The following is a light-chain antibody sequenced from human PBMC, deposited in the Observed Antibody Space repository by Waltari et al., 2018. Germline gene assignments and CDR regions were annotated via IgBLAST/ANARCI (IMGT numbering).Light chain of an antibody. CDR3: QQSYSTTT. Sequence: DIQMTQSPSSLSASVCDRVTITCRASQNIRNNLNWYHQKPGKAPKLLIYAASTLQSGVPSRFSGSGSGTDFTLTISSLQPEDSATYYCQQSYSTTTFGGGTKVEIK. J-gene: IGKJ4*01. V-gene: IGKV1-39*01. CDR1: QNIRNN. CDR2: AAS.